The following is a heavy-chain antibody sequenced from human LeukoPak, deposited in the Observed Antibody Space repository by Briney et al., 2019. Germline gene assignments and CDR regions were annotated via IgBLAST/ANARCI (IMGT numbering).Heavy chain of an antibody. V-gene: IGHV1-2*02. D-gene: IGHD5-12*01. CDR2: IVPNSGNT. Sequence: ASVKVSCKSSGYSFTGYYLHGVRQAPGLGPDGMGGIVPNSGNTDYAQKLLGRLTITTDKCLNTVYMELSGLTSDDHALYYCARGAFSGHDSEYYYYLDVWGTGNTVTVSS. J-gene: IGHJ6*03. CDR1: GYSFTGYY. CDR3: ARGAFSGHDSEYYYYLDV.